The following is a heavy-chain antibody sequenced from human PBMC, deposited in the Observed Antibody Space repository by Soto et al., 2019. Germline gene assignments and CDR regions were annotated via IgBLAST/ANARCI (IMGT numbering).Heavy chain of an antibody. J-gene: IGHJ5*02. V-gene: IGHV4-59*01. CDR2: VYYSGST. D-gene: IGHD3-9*01. CDR1: GGSISNYY. CDR3: VRDYLLTGFDP. Sequence: ETLSLTCTVSGGSISNYYWTWVRQPPGKGLEWIGYVYYSGSTNYNPSLESRVTISIDASKNQFSLKMKSVTAADTAVYYCVRDYLLTGFDPWGQGALVTVSS.